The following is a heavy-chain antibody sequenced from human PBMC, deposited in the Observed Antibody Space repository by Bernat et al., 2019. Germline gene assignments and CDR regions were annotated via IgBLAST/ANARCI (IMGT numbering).Heavy chain of an antibody. J-gene: IGHJ3*01. V-gene: IGHV3-7*03. CDR3: ARDPRWGALDL. CDR2: IKSDGSAQ. D-gene: IGHD3-16*01. CDR1: GFTFLSHW. Sequence: EVQLVQSGAALVQPGGSLRLSCAASGFTFLSHWMCWLRQAPGKGLEWVANIKSDGSAQYYVDSVKGRFTISRDNVNNSLYLQMNSLRADDTAVYYCARDPRWGALDLWGQGTMVTVSS.